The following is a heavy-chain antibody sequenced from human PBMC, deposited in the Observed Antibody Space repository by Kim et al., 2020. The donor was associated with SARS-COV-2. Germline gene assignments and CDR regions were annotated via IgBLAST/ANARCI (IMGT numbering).Heavy chain of an antibody. Sequence: GGSLRLSCAASGFTFSSYAMHWVRQAPGKGLEWVAVISYDGSNKYYADSVKGRFTISRDNSKNTLYLQMNSLRAEDTAVYYCASLDSAYYYYYGMDVWGQGTTVTVSS. J-gene: IGHJ6*02. CDR1: GFTFSSYA. CDR2: ISYDGSNK. V-gene: IGHV3-30*04. CDR3: ASLDSAYYYYYGMDV.